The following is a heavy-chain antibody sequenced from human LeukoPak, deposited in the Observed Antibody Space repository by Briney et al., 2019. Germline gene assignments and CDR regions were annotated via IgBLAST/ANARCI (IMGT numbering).Heavy chain of an antibody. CDR3: ARGPMITFGGLYYYMDV. D-gene: IGHD3-16*01. J-gene: IGHJ6*03. CDR2: IYYSGST. V-gene: IGHV4-59*01. Sequence: SETLSLTCTVSGGSISSYYWNWIRQPPGKGLEWIGYIYYSGSTNYNPSLKSRVTISVDTSKNQFSLKLSSVTAADTAVYYCARGPMITFGGLYYYMDVWGKGTTVTISS. CDR1: GGSISSYY.